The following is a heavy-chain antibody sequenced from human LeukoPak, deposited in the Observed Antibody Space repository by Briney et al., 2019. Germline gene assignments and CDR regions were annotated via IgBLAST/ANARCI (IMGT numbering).Heavy chain of an antibody. CDR2: MSSGGGL. J-gene: IGHJ4*02. CDR3: ARDYSGWSRDC. V-gene: IGHV3-21*06. Sequence: PGGSLRLSCAASGFSISTYSMSWLRQAPGKGLEWVSTMSSGGGLYYAGSVKGRFTMSRDNAKNSLYLKMNSLRAEDTAVFYYARDYSGWSRDCWGQGTLVTVS. CDR1: GFSISTYS. D-gene: IGHD5-12*01.